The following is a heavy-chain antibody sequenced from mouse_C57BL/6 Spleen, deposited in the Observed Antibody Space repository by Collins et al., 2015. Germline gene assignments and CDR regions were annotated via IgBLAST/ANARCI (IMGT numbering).Heavy chain of an antibody. CDR3: NYDYFDY. V-gene: IGHV14-4*02. CDR2: IDPENGDT. J-gene: IGHJ2*01. Sequence: EVQLQQSGAELVRSGASVKLSCTASGFNIKDYYMHWVKQRPEQGLEWIGWIDPENGDTEYAPKFQGKATMTADTSSNTAYLQLSSLTSEDTAVYYCNYDYFDYWGQGTTLAVSS. CDR1: GFNIKDYY.